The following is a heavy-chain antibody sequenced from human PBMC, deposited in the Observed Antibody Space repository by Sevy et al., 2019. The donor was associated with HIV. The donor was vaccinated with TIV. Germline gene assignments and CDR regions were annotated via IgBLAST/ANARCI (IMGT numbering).Heavy chain of an antibody. D-gene: IGHD1-26*01. CDR1: GFTFSSYA. J-gene: IGHJ4*02. V-gene: IGHV3-23*01. CDR3: AKDQEVGATNESDY. Sequence: GESLKISCAASGFTFSSYAMSWVRQAPGKGLEWVSAISGSRGSTYYADSVKGRFTISRDNSKNTLYLQMNSLRAEDTAVYYCAKDQEVGATNESDYWGQGTLVTVSS. CDR2: ISGSRGST.